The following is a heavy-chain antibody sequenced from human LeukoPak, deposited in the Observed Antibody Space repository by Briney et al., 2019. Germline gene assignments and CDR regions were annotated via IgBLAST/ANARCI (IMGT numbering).Heavy chain of an antibody. CDR2: INWNGGST. CDR3: AKSSATMVRGVIITFYFDY. Sequence: GGSLRLSCVASGFTFSRYWMSWVRQAPGKGLEWVSGINWNGGSTGYADSVKGRFTISRDNAKNSLYLQMNSLRAEDTAVYYCAKSSATMVRGVIITFYFDYWGQGTLVTVSS. D-gene: IGHD3-10*01. V-gene: IGHV3-20*04. CDR1: GFTFSRYW. J-gene: IGHJ4*02.